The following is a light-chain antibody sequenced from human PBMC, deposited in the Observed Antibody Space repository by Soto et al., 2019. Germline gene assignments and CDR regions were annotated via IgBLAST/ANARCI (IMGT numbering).Light chain of an antibody. Sequence: EIVMTQSPATLSVSTGERSTLSCRASQSLSSNFLAWYQQKPGQAPRLLIYDSSTRATGFPDRFSGSGSGTDFTLSIIRLEPEDFAVYYCQQYDISPWTCGQGTKGDIK. CDR2: DSS. CDR1: QSLSSNF. CDR3: QQYDISPWT. V-gene: IGKV3-20*01. J-gene: IGKJ1*01.